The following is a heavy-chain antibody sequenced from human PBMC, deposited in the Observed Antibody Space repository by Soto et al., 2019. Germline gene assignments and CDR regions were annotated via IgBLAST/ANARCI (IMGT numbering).Heavy chain of an antibody. CDR1: GFTFDDYA. CDR2: ISWNSGSI. Sequence: GGSLRLSCAASGFTFDDYAMHWVRQAPGKGLEWVSGISWNSGSIGYADSVKGRFTISRDNAKNSLYLQMNSLRAEDTALYYCAKAFGYSGYDWNFAFDIWGQGTMVTVSS. D-gene: IGHD5-12*01. CDR3: AKAFGYSGYDWNFAFDI. J-gene: IGHJ3*02. V-gene: IGHV3-9*01.